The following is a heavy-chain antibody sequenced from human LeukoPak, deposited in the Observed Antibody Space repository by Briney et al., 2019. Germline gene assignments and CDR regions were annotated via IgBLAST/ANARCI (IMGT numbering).Heavy chain of an antibody. CDR2: IRYDGSNK. J-gene: IGHJ4*02. Sequence: GGSLRLSCAASGFTFSSYGMHWVRQAPSKGLEWVAFIRYDGSNKYYADSVKGRFTISRDNSKNTLYLRMNSLRAEDTAVYYCAKDFSSSWHAGIDYWGQGTLVTVSS. V-gene: IGHV3-30*02. CDR3: AKDFSSSWHAGIDY. D-gene: IGHD6-13*01. CDR1: GFTFSSYG.